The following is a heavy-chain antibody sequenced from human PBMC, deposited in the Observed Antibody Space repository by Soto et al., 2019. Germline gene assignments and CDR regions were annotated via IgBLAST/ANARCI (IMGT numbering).Heavy chain of an antibody. D-gene: IGHD2-8*02. J-gene: IGHJ3*02. CDR2: ILVGGST. CDR3: AKATATGGGAFDI. Sequence: GSLRLSCAASVFTFSSYDMSWVRQAPGKGLEWVSTILVGGSTHYPDSVKGRFTISRDNSKNTVFLQMNSLTAGDTAVYYCAKATATGGGAFDICGQGTVVTVSS. V-gene: IGHV3-23*01. CDR1: VFTFSSYD.